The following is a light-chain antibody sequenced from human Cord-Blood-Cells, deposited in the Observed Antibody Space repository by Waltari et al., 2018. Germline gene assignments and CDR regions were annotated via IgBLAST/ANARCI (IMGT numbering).Light chain of an antibody. J-gene: IGLJ1*01. CDR3: QVWDSSSDRLYV. CDR1: NIGSKS. CDR2: YDS. Sequence: SYVLTQPPSVSVAPGKTARITCGGNNIGSKSVHWYQQKPGQAPVLVIYYDSDRPSGIRERFSGSNSGNTATLTISRVEAGDEADYYCQVWDSSSDRLYVFGTGTKVTVL. V-gene: IGLV3-21*04.